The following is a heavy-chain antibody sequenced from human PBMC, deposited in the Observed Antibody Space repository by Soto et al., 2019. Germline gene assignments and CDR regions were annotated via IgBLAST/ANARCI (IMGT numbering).Heavy chain of an antibody. J-gene: IGHJ4*02. CDR2: IKQDGSEK. CDR1: GFTFSSYW. D-gene: IGHD3-22*01. V-gene: IGHV3-7*05. CDR3: ARDSARSYYDSSGYYHY. Sequence: PGGSLRLSCEASGFTFSSYWMSWVRQAPGKGLEWVANIKQDGSEKYYVDSVKGRFTISRDNAKNSLYLQMNSLRAEDTAVYYCARDSARSYYDSSGYYHYWGQET.